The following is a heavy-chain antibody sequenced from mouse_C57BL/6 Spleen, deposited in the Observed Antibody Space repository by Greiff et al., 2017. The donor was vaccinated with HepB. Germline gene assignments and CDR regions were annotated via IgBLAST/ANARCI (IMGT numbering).Heavy chain of an antibody. CDR2: ISYSGST. V-gene: IGHV3-1*01. CDR1: GYSITSGYD. CDR3: AGGAESSGFAY. D-gene: IGHD3-2*01. Sequence: EVQRVESGPGMVKPSQSLSLTCTVTGYSITSGYDWHWIRHFPGNKLEWMGYISYSGSTNYNPSLKSRISITHDTSKNHFFLKLNSVTTEDTATYYCAGGAESSGFAYWGQGTLVTVSA. J-gene: IGHJ3*01.